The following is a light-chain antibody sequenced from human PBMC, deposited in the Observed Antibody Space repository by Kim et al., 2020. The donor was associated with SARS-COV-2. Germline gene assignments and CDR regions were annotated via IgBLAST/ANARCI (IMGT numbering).Light chain of an antibody. J-gene: IGLJ2*01. CDR2: EVN. CDR3: CSYEGTVV. V-gene: IGLV2-23*02. CDR1: SSDI. Sequence: QSALTQPASVSGSPGQSITISCTGASSDIVSWYQHHPSEAPKLIIFEVNKRPSQISNRFSGSKSGNTASLTIAGLQAEDEANYYCCSYEGTVVFGGG.